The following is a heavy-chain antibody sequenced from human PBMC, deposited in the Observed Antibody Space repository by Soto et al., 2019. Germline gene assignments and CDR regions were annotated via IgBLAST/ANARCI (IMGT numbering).Heavy chain of an antibody. Sequence: EVQLVESGGGLVQPGRSLRLSCAASGFTFDDYAMHWVRQAPGKGLEWVSGISWNSGSIGYADSVKGRFTISRDNAKTSLYLQKNSLRAEATALYYCANDRDPRWLADGMDVWGQGTTVTVSS. V-gene: IGHV3-9*01. CDR2: ISWNSGSI. J-gene: IGHJ6*02. CDR1: GFTFDDYA. CDR3: ANDRDPRWLADGMDV. D-gene: IGHD5-18*01.